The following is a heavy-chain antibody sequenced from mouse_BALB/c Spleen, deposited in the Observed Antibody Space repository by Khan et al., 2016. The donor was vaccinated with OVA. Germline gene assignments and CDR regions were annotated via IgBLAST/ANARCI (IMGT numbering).Heavy chain of an antibody. CDR3: TRGGGGNRFAY. J-gene: IGHJ3*01. CDR1: GYTFTDFT. V-gene: IGHV1S137*01. CDR2: ISTYYGDA. Sequence: QVQLKESGAELVRPGASVKISCKGSGYTFTDFTMHWVKQSHAKSLEWIGVISTYYGDATYNQKFKGKATMTVDKASSTAYMELARLTSEDSAIYYCTRGGGGNRFAYWGQGTLSLSLQ.